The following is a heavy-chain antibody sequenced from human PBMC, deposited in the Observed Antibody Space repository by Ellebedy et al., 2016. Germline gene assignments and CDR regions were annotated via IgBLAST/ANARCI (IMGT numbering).Heavy chain of an antibody. J-gene: IGHJ4*02. D-gene: IGHD4-17*01. CDR2: INPKSGDT. CDR3: ATDGWGYGPTHYYFDY. V-gene: IGHV1-2*02. Sequence: ASVKVSCXTSGYTFIRHYIHWVRQAPGQRLEWMGWINPKSGDTNYAQKFQGRVTMTRDTSISTAYLELSRLRSDDTAVYYCATDGWGYGPTHYYFDYWGQGTLVTVSS. CDR1: GYTFIRHY.